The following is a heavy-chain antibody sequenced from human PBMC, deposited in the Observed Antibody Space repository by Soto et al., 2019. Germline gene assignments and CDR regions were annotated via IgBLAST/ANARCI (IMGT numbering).Heavy chain of an antibody. V-gene: IGHV1-18*01. Sequence: QVKLVQSGAEVKKPGASVKVSCKAFGYTFTSYGITWVRQAPGQGLEGMGWISTSHGYTSYAQKVQGRVTMTRDTATSTAYMELRSLRSDDTAVYYCVKDRDLSGGLSGYWGQGSLVTVSS. CDR1: GYTFTSYG. D-gene: IGHD2-15*01. J-gene: IGHJ4*02. CDR3: VKDRDLSGGLSGY. CDR2: ISTSHGYT.